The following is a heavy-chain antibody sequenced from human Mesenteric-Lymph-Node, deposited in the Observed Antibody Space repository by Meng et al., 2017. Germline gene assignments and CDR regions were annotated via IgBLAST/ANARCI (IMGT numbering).Heavy chain of an antibody. V-gene: IGHV4-38-2*01. D-gene: IGHD3-10*01. J-gene: IGHJ5*02. CDR3: ARALVMVRGGGRRWFDP. Sequence: GSLRLSCVVCNYSISSGYYWGWIRQPPGKGLQWIGSIYHSGRTYCNPSRVTISVDTSKNQFSLKLTSVTAPDTAVYYGARALVMVRGGGRRWFDPWGQGTLVTVSS. CDR2: IYHSGRT. CDR1: NYSISSGYY.